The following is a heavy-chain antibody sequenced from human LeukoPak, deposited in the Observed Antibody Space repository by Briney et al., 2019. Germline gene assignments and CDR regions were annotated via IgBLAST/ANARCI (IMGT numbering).Heavy chain of an antibody. Sequence: SETLSLTCTVSGXSISSYYWSWIRQPAGKGLEWIGRIYTSGSTNYNPSLKSRVTMSVDTSKNQFSLKLSSVTAADTAVYYCARSSAAEGPTHNWFGPWGQGTLVTVPS. CDR1: GXSISSYY. CDR2: IYTSGST. J-gene: IGHJ5*02. D-gene: IGHD6-13*01. CDR3: ARSSAAEGPTHNWFGP. V-gene: IGHV4-4*07.